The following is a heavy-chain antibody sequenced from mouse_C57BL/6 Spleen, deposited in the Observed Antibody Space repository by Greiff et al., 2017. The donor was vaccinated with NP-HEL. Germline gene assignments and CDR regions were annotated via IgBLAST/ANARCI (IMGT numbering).Heavy chain of an antibody. CDR3: ARGDYYGSSSAWFAY. V-gene: IGHV5-4*01. D-gene: IGHD1-1*01. Sequence: GHLVESGGGLVKPGGSLKLSCAASGFTFSSYAMSWVRQTPEKRLEWVATISDGGSYTYYPDNVKGRFTISRDNAKNNLYLQMSHLKSEDTAMYYCARGDYYGSSSAWFAYWGQGTLVTVSA. CDR1: GFTFSSYA. CDR2: ISDGGSYT. J-gene: IGHJ3*01.